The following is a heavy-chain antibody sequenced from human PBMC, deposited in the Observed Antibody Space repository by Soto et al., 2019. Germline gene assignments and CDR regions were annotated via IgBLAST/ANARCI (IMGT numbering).Heavy chain of an antibody. V-gene: IGHV4-39*01. D-gene: IGHD2-2*01. CDR1: GGSISSSSYY. J-gene: IGHJ6*04. CDR2: IYYSGST. Sequence: SETLSLTCTVSGGSISSSSYYWGWIRQPPGKGLEWIGSIYYSGSTYYNPSLKSRVTISVDTSKNQFSLKLSSVTAADTAVYYCARAAVVVVPLDVWGKGTTVTVSS. CDR3: ARAAVVVVPLDV.